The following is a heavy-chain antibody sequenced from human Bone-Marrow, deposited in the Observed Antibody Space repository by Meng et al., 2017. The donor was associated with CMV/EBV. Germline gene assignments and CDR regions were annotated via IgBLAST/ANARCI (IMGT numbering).Heavy chain of an antibody. CDR1: GYSISSGYY. D-gene: IGHD6-19*01. CDR3: ARAVAGTLYAFDI. Sequence: GSLRLSCTVSGYSISSGYYWGWIRQPPGKGLEWIGYIYYSGSTNYNPSLKSRVTISVDTSKNQFSLKLSSVTAADTAVYYCARAVAGTLYAFDIWGQGTMVTVSS. J-gene: IGHJ3*02. CDR2: IYYSGST. V-gene: IGHV4-61*01.